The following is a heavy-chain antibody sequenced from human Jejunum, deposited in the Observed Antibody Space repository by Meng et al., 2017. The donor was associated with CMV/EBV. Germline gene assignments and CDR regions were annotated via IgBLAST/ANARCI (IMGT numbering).Heavy chain of an antibody. Sequence: KVAGKASGYTFTSYDINWVRQAAGKGLEWMGWTNPRSANTGSAQKFQGRLTMTMNTSIGTAYMELSSLRSEDTAVYYCARNGIFFDYWGQGALVTVSS. CDR1: GYTFTSYD. J-gene: IGHJ4*02. D-gene: IGHD1-14*01. CDR2: TNPRSANT. CDR3: ARNGIFFDY. V-gene: IGHV1-8*01.